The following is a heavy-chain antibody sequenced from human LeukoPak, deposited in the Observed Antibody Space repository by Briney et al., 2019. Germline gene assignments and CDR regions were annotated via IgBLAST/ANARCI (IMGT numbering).Heavy chain of an antibody. D-gene: IGHD3-22*01. CDR2: ISAYNGNT. CDR1: GYTFISYN. J-gene: IGHJ2*01. V-gene: IGHV1-18*01. CDR3: ARVGGYYPSHWYFDL. Sequence: ASVKVSCKASGYTFISYNINWLRQATGQGLEWMGWISAYNGNTNYAQKLQGRVTMTTDTSTSTAYMELRSLRSDDTAVYYCARVGGYYPSHWYFDLWGRGTLVTVSS.